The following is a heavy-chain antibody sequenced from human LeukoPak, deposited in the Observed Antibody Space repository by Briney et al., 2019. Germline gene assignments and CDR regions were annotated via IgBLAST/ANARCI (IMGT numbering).Heavy chain of an antibody. Sequence: SQTLSLNCTVSGGSISSGGYYWSWIRQHPGKGLEWIGYIYYSGSTYYNPSLKSRVTISVDTSKNQFSLKLSSVTAADTAVYYCARDLGAPSGHLNSFDPWGQGTLVTVSS. J-gene: IGHJ5*02. CDR3: ARDLGAPSGHLNSFDP. CDR2: IYYSGST. V-gene: IGHV4-31*03. D-gene: IGHD6-25*01. CDR1: GGSISSGGYY.